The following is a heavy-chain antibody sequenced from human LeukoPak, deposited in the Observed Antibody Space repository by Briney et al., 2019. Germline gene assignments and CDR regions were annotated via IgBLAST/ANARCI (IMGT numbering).Heavy chain of an antibody. CDR3: AKGSLVAGTKTLGHPWFPL. Sequence: KVSCKAXGYTFTGYYLHWVRQAPGQGLEWMGWINPNTGGAKYAQKFQGRVTMTRDTSINTDYMGLSRLRSEDPAVSFCAKGSLVAGTKTLGHPWFPLWGQG. D-gene: IGHD6-19*01. CDR2: INPNTGGA. CDR1: GYTFTGYY. V-gene: IGHV1-2*02. J-gene: IGHJ5*02.